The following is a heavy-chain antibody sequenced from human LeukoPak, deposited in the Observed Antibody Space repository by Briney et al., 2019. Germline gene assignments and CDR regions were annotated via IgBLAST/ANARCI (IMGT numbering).Heavy chain of an antibody. Sequence: GGSLRLSCAASGFTFSSYAMSWVRQAPGKGLEWVSAISGSGGSTYYADSVKGRFTISRDNSKNTLYLQMNSLRAEDTAVYYCAKGPSGSSWYRGGFGYWGQGTLVTVSS. J-gene: IGHJ4*02. CDR1: GFTFSSYA. D-gene: IGHD6-13*01. V-gene: IGHV3-23*01. CDR2: ISGSGGST. CDR3: AKGPSGSSWYRGGFGY.